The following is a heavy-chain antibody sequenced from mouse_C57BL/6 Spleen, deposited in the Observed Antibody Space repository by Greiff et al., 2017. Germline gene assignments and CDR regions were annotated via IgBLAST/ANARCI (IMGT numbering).Heavy chain of an antibody. D-gene: IGHD2-10*02. CDR1: GYTFTDYE. Sequence: VQLQQSGAELVRPGASVTLSCKASGYTFTDYEMHWVKQTPVHGLEWIGAIDPETGGTAYNQKFKGKAILTADKSSSTAYMELRSLTSEDSAVYYCTRGGGMGWYFDVWGTGTTVTVSS. CDR2: IDPETGGT. J-gene: IGHJ1*03. V-gene: IGHV1-15*01. CDR3: TRGGGMGWYFDV.